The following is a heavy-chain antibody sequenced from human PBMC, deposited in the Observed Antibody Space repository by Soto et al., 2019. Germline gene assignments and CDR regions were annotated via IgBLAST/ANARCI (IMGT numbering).Heavy chain of an antibody. D-gene: IGHD5-12*01. CDR3: AKGSQWLREFDY. J-gene: IGHJ4*02. CDR1: GGTFSSYA. V-gene: IGHV1-69*13. Sequence: SVKVSCKASGGTFSSYAISWVRQAPGQGLEWMGGIIPIFGTANYAQKFQGRVTITADESTSTAYMELSSLRSEDTAVYYCAKGSQWLREFDYWGQGTMVTVYS. CDR2: IIPIFGTA.